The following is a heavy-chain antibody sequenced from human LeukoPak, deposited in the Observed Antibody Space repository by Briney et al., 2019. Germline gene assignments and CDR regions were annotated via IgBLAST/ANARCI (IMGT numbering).Heavy chain of an antibody. D-gene: IGHD3-3*01. CDR3: AKDHKGDFWSGYYKGY. CDR1: GFTFSTYA. J-gene: IGHJ4*02. Sequence: GGSLRLSCAASGFTFSTYAMSWVRQAAGKGLEWVSLISSSGGGTYYADSVKGRFTISRDNSKNTLYLQLNSLRAEDTAVYYCAKDHKGDFWSGYYKGYWGQGTLVTVSS. V-gene: IGHV3-23*01. CDR2: ISSSGGGT.